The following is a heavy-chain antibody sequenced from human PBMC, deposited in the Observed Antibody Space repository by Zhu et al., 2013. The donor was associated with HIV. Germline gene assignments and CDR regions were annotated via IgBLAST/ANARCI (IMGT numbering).Heavy chain of an antibody. J-gene: IGHJ6*02. Sequence: QVQLVQSGAEVKKPGSSVKVSCKASGGTFSSYAISWVRQAPGQGLEWMGGIIPIFGTANYAQKFQGRVTITADKSTSTAYMELSSLRSEDTAVYYCARGTGDYGDYESYYYVWTSGAKGPRSPSP. D-gene: IGHD4-17*01. V-gene: IGHV1-69*14. CDR2: IIPIFGTA. CDR1: GGTFSSYA. CDR3: ARGTGDYGDYESYYYVWTS.